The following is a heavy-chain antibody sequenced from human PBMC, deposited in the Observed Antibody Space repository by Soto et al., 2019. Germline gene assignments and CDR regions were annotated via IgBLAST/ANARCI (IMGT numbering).Heavy chain of an antibody. Sequence: SVKVSCKASGGTFSTYAISWVRQAPGQGLEWVGGIIPIFGTANYAQKFQGRVTITADESTSTAYMELSSLRPEDTAVYYCARAAYSYGTAYLSYYYGMDVWGQGTTVTVSS. J-gene: IGHJ6*02. CDR1: GGTFSTYA. CDR3: ARAAYSYGTAYLSYYYGMDV. CDR2: IIPIFGTA. D-gene: IGHD5-18*01. V-gene: IGHV1-69*13.